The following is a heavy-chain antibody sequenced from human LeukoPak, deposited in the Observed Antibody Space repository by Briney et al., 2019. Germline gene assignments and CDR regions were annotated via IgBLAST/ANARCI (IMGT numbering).Heavy chain of an antibody. D-gene: IGHD2-21*02. CDR2: IYTSGST. CDR3: ARETYCGGDCFGWYFDL. J-gene: IGHJ2*01. Sequence: SETLSLTCTVSGGSISSGSYYWSWIRQPAGKGLEWFGRIYTSGSTNYNPSLKSRVTISVDTSKNQFSLKLSSVTAADTAVYYCARETYCGGDCFGWYFDLWGRGTLVTVSS. CDR1: GGSISSGSYY. V-gene: IGHV4-61*02.